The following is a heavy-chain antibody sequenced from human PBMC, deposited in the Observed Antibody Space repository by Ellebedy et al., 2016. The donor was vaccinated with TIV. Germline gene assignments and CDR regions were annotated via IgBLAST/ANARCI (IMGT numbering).Heavy chain of an antibody. CDR1: GFTFSDYG. J-gene: IGHJ4*02. CDR3: ANVYSSTWADS. V-gene: IGHV3-23*01. CDR2: ISRSGGST. D-gene: IGHD6-13*01. Sequence: GESLKISCAASGFTFSDYGMHWVRQAPGKGLEWVSAISRSGGSTYYAGSVKGRFTISRDNSKDTLYLQMNSLRAEDTAVYYCANVYSSTWADSWGQGTLVTVSS.